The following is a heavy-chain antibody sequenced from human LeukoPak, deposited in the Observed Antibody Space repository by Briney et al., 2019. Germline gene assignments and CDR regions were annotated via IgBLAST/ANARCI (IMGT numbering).Heavy chain of an antibody. V-gene: IGHV5-51*01. CDR1: GYTLTSYR. J-gene: IGHJ4*02. Sequence: GESLKISCKVSGYTLTSYRIGWVRQMPGKGLEWMGIIYPGDSDTRYSPSFQGQVTISVDKSISTAYLQWSSLKASDTAMYYCARRSVHYDYVWGSYRENYFDYWGQGTLVTVSS. CDR2: IYPGDSDT. CDR3: ARRSVHYDYVWGSYRENYFDY. D-gene: IGHD3-16*02.